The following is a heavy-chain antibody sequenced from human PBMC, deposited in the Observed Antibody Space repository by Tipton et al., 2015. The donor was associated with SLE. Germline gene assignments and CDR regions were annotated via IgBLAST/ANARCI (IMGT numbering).Heavy chain of an antibody. J-gene: IGHJ5*02. Sequence: TLSLTCAVYGGSLSGHYWSWIRQSPGKGLECIGESNDSGKTNYNAALKSRVTILVDTSKNQFSLKLKSVTAADTAVYYCARLREATGLFSKRGWLDPWGQGNLVTVSS. CDR3: ARLREATGLFSKRGWLDP. D-gene: IGHD5-12*01. V-gene: IGHV4-34*01. CDR2: SNDSGKT. CDR1: GGSLSGHY.